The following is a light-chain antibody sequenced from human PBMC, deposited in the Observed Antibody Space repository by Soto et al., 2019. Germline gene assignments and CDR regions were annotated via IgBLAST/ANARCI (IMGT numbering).Light chain of an antibody. CDR3: QQYDDLVT. Sequence: DIEMTQSRSSLSGSLGGRLTISCQASQDIRNYLNWYQQKPGNAPNLLIYDASNLETGVPSRFSGSGSGTDFTFTISSLKPEDIATYYCQQYDDLVTFGQGTRLEIK. CDR2: DAS. V-gene: IGKV1-33*01. J-gene: IGKJ5*01. CDR1: QDIRNY.